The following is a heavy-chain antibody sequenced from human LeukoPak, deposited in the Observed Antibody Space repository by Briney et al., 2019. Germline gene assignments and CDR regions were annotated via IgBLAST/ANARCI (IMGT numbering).Heavy chain of an antibody. D-gene: IGHD3-10*01. CDR2: IRYDGSNK. Sequence: GGSLRLSCAASGFIFSTYGMHWVRQAPGKGLEWVAFIRYDGSNKYYADSVKGRFTISRDNSKSTLYLQMNSLRPEDTAVYYCASIITMVRGVPAGAFDIWGQGTMVTVSS. CDR1: GFIFSTYG. J-gene: IGHJ3*02. CDR3: ASIITMVRGVPAGAFDI. V-gene: IGHV3-30*02.